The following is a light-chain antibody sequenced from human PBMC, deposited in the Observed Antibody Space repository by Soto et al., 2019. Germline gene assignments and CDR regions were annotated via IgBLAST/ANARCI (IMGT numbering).Light chain of an antibody. CDR3: QSYDSSLSAHVV. Sequence: QSVLTQPPSVSVAPGQSVTISCTGSSSNIGAGYDVHWYQQLPGTAPKLLIYGNSNRPSGVPDRFSGSKSGTSASLAITGLQAEDEADYYCQSYDSSLSAHVVFGGGTKVTVL. V-gene: IGLV1-40*01. CDR2: GNS. CDR1: SSNIGAGYD. J-gene: IGLJ2*01.